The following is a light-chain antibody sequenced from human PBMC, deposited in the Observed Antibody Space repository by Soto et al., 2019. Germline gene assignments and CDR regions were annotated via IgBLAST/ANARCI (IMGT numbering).Light chain of an antibody. CDR2: GAS. V-gene: IGKV3-15*01. CDR3: QQYNNWPPEYT. CDR1: QSVRSN. J-gene: IGKJ2*01. Sequence: EIVMTQSPATLSVSPGERATPSCRASQSVRSNLAWYQQKPGQAPRLLIYGASTRATGTPARFSGSGSGTEFTLTISSLQSEDFAVYHCQQYNNWPPEYTFGQGTKLEIK.